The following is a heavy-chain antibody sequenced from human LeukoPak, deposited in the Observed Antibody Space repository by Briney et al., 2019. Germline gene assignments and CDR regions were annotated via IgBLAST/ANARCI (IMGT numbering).Heavy chain of an antibody. CDR1: GFTFSSSS. CDR2: ISSSSSTI. J-gene: IGHJ4*02. V-gene: IGHV3-48*01. D-gene: IGHD4-17*01. CDR3: ARDLYGDYDFVY. Sequence: GTLTLTCAASGFTFSSSSLNWLRQAPGEGREWGIYISSSSSTIYYADSVKGRFTISRDNAKNSLYLQMNSLRAEDTAVYDCARDLYGDYDFVYWGEGALVTVS.